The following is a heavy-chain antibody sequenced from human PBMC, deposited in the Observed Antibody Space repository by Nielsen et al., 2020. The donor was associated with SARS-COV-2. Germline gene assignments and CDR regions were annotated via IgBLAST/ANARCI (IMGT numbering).Heavy chain of an antibody. J-gene: IGHJ3*02. V-gene: IGHV3-53*01. Sequence: VRQAPGKGLEWVSVIYSGGSTYCADSVKGRFTISRDNSKNTLYLQMNSLRAEDTAVYYCARDLSKCSGGSCYRWDAFDIWGQGTMVTVSS. CDR3: ARDLSKCSGGSCYRWDAFDI. CDR2: IYSGGST. D-gene: IGHD2-15*01.